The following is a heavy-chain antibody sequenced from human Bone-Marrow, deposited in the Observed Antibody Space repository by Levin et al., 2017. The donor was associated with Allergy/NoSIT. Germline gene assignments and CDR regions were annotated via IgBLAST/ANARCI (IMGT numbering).Heavy chain of an antibody. J-gene: IGHJ2*01. CDR1: GFTLSSYW. V-gene: IGHV3-74*01. CDR2: INGDGSRT. D-gene: IGHD2-21*01. Sequence: PGGSLRLSCAASGFTLSSYWMHWVRQVPGKGPVWVSRINGDGSRTYYADSVKGRFTISRDNADNTVYLQMNSLRVEDTAVYYCARINCDGGGSGRDWSFDLWGRGSLVTVS. CDR3: ARINCDGGGSGRDWSFDL.